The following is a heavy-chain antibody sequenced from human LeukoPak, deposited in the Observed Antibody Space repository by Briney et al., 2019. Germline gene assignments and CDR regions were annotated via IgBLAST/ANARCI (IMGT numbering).Heavy chain of an antibody. J-gene: IGHJ6*02. CDR1: GYTFTGYY. Sequence: ASVKVSCKASGYTFTGYYMHWVRQAPGQGLEWMGRINPNSGGTNYAQKFQGKVTMTRDTSISTAYMEPSRLRSDDTAVYYCARDYDYVEDYYYYHGMDVWGQGTTVTVSS. D-gene: IGHD5-12*01. CDR3: ARDYDYVEDYYYYHGMDV. CDR2: INPNSGGT. V-gene: IGHV1-2*06.